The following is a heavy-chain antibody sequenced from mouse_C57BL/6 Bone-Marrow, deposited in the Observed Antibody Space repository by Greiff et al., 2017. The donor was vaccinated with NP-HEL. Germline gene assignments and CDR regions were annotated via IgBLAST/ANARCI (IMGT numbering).Heavy chain of an antibody. Sequence: QVQLKESGPGLVQPSQSLSITCTVSGFSLTSYGVHWVRQSPGKGLEWLGVIWRGGSTDYNAAFMSRLSITKDNSKSQVFFKMNSLQADDTAIYYCAKNYYGSSGYFDVWGTGTTVTVSS. D-gene: IGHD1-1*01. CDR2: IWRGGST. J-gene: IGHJ1*03. CDR3: AKNYYGSSGYFDV. V-gene: IGHV2-5*01. CDR1: GFSLTSYG.